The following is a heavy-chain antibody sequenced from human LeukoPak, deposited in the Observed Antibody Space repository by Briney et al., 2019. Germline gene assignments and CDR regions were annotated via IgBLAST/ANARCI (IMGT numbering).Heavy chain of an antibody. Sequence: PSETLSLTCTVSGGSISSYYWTWIRQPAGKGLEWIGRIYTSGTTNYNPPLKSRVTMSVDTSKNQFSLKLNSVTAADTAVYYCARDLGDNTGYYSFDPWGQGTLVTVSS. CDR2: IYTSGTT. CDR3: ARDLGDNTGYYSFDP. CDR1: GGSISSYY. J-gene: IGHJ5*02. D-gene: IGHD3-9*01. V-gene: IGHV4-4*07.